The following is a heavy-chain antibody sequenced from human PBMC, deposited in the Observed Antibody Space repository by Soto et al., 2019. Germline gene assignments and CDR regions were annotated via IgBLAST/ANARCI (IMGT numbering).Heavy chain of an antibody. D-gene: IGHD3-10*01. J-gene: IGHJ6*02. CDR1: GDSVSSNSAA. Sequence: PSQTLSLTCAISGDSVSSNSAAWNWIRQSPSRGLEWLGGTYYRSKWYNDYAVSVKSRITINPDTSKNQFSLQLNSVTPEDTAVYYCARVRGMVRGVKYYYYGMDVWGQGTTVTVSS. V-gene: IGHV6-1*01. CDR2: TYYRSKWYN. CDR3: ARVRGMVRGVKYYYYGMDV.